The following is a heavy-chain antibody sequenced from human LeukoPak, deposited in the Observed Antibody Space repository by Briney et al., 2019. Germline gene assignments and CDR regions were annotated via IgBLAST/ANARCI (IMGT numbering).Heavy chain of an antibody. J-gene: IGHJ4*02. Sequence: SETLSLTCTVSGGSISSYYWSWLRQPPGKGLEWIGYIYYSGSTNYNPSLKGQVTMSVDTSKNQFSLKLSSVTAADTAVYYCARLKTEHYYFDYWGQGTLVTVSS. V-gene: IGHV4-59*12. D-gene: IGHD1-14*01. CDR1: GGSISSYY. CDR3: ARLKTEHYYFDY. CDR2: IYYSGST.